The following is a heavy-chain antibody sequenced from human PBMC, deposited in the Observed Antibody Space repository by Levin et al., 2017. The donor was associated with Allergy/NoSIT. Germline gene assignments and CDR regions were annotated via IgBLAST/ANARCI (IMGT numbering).Heavy chain of an antibody. CDR2: LGIRSDYV. CDR3: ARETGATTMFGEVDV. Sequence: GGSLRLSCAASGFTFSTYSMNWFRQAPGKGLEWVSSLGIRSDYVHYADSLMGRFTVSRDNAKSSLYLQMNSLRVEDTAVYYCARETGATTMFGEVDVWGKGTTVTVSS. V-gene: IGHV3-21*01. CDR1: GFTFSTYS. J-gene: IGHJ6*04. D-gene: IGHD3-3*01.